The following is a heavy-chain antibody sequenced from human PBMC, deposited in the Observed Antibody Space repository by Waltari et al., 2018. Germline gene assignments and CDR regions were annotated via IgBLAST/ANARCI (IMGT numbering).Heavy chain of an antibody. Sequence: QVQLQESGPGLLKPSETLSLTCTVSGGSIGGYYWSWIRQSPGKGLEWIGYSYDSGNNYYNPSLQSRVTISLDTSKKEMSLKLTSVTGADTAIYYCPREARTAGPGRYFDSWGQGTLVTVSS. D-gene: IGHD6-19*01. CDR3: PREARTAGPGRYFDS. J-gene: IGHJ4*02. CDR2: SYDSGNN. V-gene: IGHV4-59*01. CDR1: GGSIGGYY.